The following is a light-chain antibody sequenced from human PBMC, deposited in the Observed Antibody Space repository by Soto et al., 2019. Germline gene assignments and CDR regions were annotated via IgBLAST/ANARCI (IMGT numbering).Light chain of an antibody. CDR3: QQYGSSPYT. CDR1: QSFSSSY. CDR2: GAS. Sequence: EIVLTQSPGTLSLSPGERATLSCRASQSFSSSYLAWYQQKPGQAPRLLIYGASSRATGIPDRFSGSGSGTDFTLTISSLEPEDFAVYYCQQYGSSPYTFGQGTKLEIK. V-gene: IGKV3-20*01. J-gene: IGKJ2*01.